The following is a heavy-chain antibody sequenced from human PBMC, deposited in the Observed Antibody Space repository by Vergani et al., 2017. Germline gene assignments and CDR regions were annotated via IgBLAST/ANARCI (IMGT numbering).Heavy chain of an antibody. CDR3: ARCFRDEGMIYGGTVENWFDP. J-gene: IGHJ5*02. D-gene: IGHD3-22*01. V-gene: IGHV3-48*01. Sequence: QLVESGGGWVQPGGSLRLSCVVSGFDFSSYIMNWVRQAPGKGLEWVSFVSTGTKSQSYAESVKGRFTISRDSAKNSLYLQMDSLRAEDTAVYYCARCFRDEGMIYGGTVENWFDPWGQGTLVTVSS. CDR2: VSTGTKSQ. CDR1: GFDFSSYI.